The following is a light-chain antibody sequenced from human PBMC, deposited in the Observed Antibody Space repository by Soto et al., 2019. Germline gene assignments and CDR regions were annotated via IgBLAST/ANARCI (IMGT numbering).Light chain of an antibody. Sequence: QSALTQPASVSGSPGQSITISCTGTNSDVGNYNLVSWYQQHPGKAPKLIIYEVNKRPSGVSNRFSGSKSGTTASLTLSGLQADDEADYYCCSFAGTSTYGVFGGGTQLTVL. J-gene: IGLJ3*02. CDR3: CSFAGTSTYGV. CDR2: EVN. CDR1: NSDVGNYNL. V-gene: IGLV2-23*02.